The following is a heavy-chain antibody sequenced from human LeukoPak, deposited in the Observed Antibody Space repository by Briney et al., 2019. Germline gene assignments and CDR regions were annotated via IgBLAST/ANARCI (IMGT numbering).Heavy chain of an antibody. CDR3: ARHSSLYYDFWSGLNWFDP. Sequence: SETLSLTCTVSGGSISSSSYYWGWIRQPPGKGLEWIGSIYYSGSTYYNPSLKSRVTISVDTSKNQFSLKLSSVAAADTVVYYCARHSSLYYDFWSGLNWFDPWGQGTLVTVSS. V-gene: IGHV4-39*01. D-gene: IGHD3-3*01. J-gene: IGHJ5*02. CDR1: GGSISSSSYY. CDR2: IYYSGST.